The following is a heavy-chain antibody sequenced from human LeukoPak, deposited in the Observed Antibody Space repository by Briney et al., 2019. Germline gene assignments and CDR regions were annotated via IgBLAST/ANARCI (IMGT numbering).Heavy chain of an antibody. D-gene: IGHD2-15*01. J-gene: IGHJ4*02. CDR3: ARDTRTAQGFDY. CDR1: GYSISSTYY. CDR2: VFHSGNT. V-gene: IGHV4-38-2*02. Sequence: SETLPLTCTVSGYSISSTYYWGWIRQPPGKGLEWVGSVFHSGNTYYNPSLKSRLTISADTSKNQFSLTLTSVTAADTAVYYCARDTRTAQGFDYWGQGILVTVSS.